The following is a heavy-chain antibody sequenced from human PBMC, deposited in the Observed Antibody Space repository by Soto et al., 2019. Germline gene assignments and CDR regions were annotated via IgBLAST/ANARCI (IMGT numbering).Heavy chain of an antibody. D-gene: IGHD2-15*01. J-gene: IGHJ4*02. CDR2: IYPSGMP. V-gene: IGHV4-30-2*01. Sequence: PSETLSVSCTFACGSIINAGYSWSWIRQPPGKGLEWIGYIYPSGMPFYKPSLRSRVTISIDRSNDQFSLNLKSVTAADTAVYYCARERGGYGLFDSWGQGTLVTVS. CDR1: CGSIINAGYS. CDR3: ARERGGYGLFDS.